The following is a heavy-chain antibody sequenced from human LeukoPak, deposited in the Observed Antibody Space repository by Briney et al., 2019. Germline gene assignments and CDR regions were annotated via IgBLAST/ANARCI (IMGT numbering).Heavy chain of an antibody. Sequence: GGSLRLSCAASGFTFSSYEMNWVRQAPGRGLEWVSYISSSGSTIYYADSVKGRFTISRDNAKNSLYLQMNSLRAEDTAVYYCAKDLEDSTGPRRFVWYFDLWGRGTPVTVSS. D-gene: IGHD3-22*01. J-gene: IGHJ2*01. CDR2: ISSSGSTI. CDR3: AKDLEDSTGPRRFVWYFDL. CDR1: GFTFSSYE. V-gene: IGHV3-48*03.